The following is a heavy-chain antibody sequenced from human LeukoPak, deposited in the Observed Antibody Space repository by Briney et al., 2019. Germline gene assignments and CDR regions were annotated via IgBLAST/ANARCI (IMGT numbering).Heavy chain of an antibody. CDR2: VKHDGSEK. D-gene: IGHD3-3*01. V-gene: IGHV3-7*01. CDR3: ATDRGWRTSGYYLYYFEY. Sequence: GGSLRLSCAASGFIFTNYFMSWVRQAPGKGLEWVASVKHDGSEKYYVDSVRGRFTISRDNTMNSLYLQMSSLRAEDTAVYYCATDRGWRTSGYYLYYFEYWGQGTLVTYSS. CDR1: GFIFTNYF. J-gene: IGHJ4*02.